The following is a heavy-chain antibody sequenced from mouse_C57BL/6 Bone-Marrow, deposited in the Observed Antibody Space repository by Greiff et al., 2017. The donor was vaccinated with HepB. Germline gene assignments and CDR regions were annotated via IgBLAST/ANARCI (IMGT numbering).Heavy chain of an antibody. V-gene: IGHV1-81*01. J-gene: IGHJ4*01. Sequence: VKLQQSGAELARPGASVKLSCKASGYTFTSYGISWVKQRTGQGLEWIGEIYPRSGNTYYNEKFKGKATLTADKSSSTAYMELRSLTSEDSAVYFCARYDYDVAYYAMDYWGQGTSVTVSS. D-gene: IGHD2-4*01. CDR1: GYTFTSYG. CDR3: ARYDYDVAYYAMDY. CDR2: IYPRSGNT.